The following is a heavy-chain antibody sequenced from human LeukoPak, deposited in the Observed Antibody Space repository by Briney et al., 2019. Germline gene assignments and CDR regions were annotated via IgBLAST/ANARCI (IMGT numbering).Heavy chain of an antibody. CDR1: GGSISSSSYY. J-gene: IGHJ4*02. CDR3: ARRGPSGRSLDY. V-gene: IGHV4-39*01. D-gene: IGHD1-26*01. CDR2: MYYGGST. Sequence: SETLSLTCNVSGGSISSSSYYWGWIRQPPGKGLEWIGSMYYGGSTYYDPSLKSRVTISVDTSKNQFSLKLSSVTAADTAVYYCARRGPSGRSLDYWGQGTLVTVSS.